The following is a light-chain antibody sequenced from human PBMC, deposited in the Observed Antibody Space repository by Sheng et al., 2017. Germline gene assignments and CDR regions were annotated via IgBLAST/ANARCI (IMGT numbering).Light chain of an antibody. V-gene: IGLV3-1*01. Sequence: SYELTQAPSVSVSPGQTATITCSGDKLGNKYVCWYQQKPDXSPVLVIYQDSERPSGIPXRFSGSNSGNTATLTITGTQAMDEADYYCQVWDRSTGVVFGGGTKLTVL. CDR1: KLGNKY. CDR2: QDS. J-gene: IGLJ3*02. CDR3: QVWDRSTGVV.